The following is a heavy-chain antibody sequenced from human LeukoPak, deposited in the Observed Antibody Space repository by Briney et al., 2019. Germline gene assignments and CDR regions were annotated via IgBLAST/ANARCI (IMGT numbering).Heavy chain of an antibody. D-gene: IGHD3-9*01. CDR3: TRVLRYFDWLWNGMDV. J-gene: IGHJ6*02. V-gene: IGHV3-49*01. Sequence: GGSLRLSCTASGFTFGDYAMSWFRQAPGKGLEWVGFIRSKAYGGTTEYAASVKGRFTISRDGSKSIAYLQMNSLKTEDTAVYYCTRVLRYFDWLWNGMDVWGQGTTVTVSS. CDR2: IRSKAYGGTT. CDR1: GFTFGDYA.